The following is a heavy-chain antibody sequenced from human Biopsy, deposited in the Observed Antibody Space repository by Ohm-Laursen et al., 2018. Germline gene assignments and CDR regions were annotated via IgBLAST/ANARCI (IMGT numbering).Heavy chain of an antibody. J-gene: IGHJ5*01. CDR2: IDVSDYNT. CDR1: GFTFHTYV. V-gene: IGHV3-23*01. D-gene: IGHD1-14*01. CDR3: VKQWGGYNFDS. Sequence: SLSLSCSASGFTFHTYVMNWVRQAPGKGLEWVAHIDVSDYNTYYADSVRGRFTISRDNSKQMVHLEINSLTADDTAVYYCVKQWGGYNFDSWGQGTLVTVSS.